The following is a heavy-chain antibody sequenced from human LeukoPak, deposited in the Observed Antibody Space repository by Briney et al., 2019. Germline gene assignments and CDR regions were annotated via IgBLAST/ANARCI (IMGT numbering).Heavy chain of an antibody. CDR2: INPSGGST. J-gene: IGHJ5*02. D-gene: IGHD1-26*01. CDR3: ARGGVGATTYVWFDP. V-gene: IGHV1-46*01. Sequence: ASVKVSCKASGYTFTSYYMHWVRRAPGKGLEWVGIINPSGGSTSYAQKFQGRVTMTRDMSTSTVYMELSSLRSEDTAVYYCARGGVGATTYVWFDPWGQGTLVTVSS. CDR1: GYTFTSYY.